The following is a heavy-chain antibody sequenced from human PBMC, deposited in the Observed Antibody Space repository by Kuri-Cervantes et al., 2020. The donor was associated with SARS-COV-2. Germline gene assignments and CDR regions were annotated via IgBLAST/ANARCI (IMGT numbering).Heavy chain of an antibody. V-gene: IGHV1-2*02. Sequence: ASVKVSCKASGGTFSSYSVNWVRQAPGQGLEWMGWINPNSGGTNYAQKFQGRVTMTRDTSISTAYMELSRLRSDDTAVYYCARVGPTYYYDSSGYYYLDYWGQGTLVTVSS. CDR2: INPNSGGT. D-gene: IGHD3-22*01. J-gene: IGHJ4*02. CDR1: GGTFSSYS. CDR3: ARVGPTYYYDSSGYYYLDY.